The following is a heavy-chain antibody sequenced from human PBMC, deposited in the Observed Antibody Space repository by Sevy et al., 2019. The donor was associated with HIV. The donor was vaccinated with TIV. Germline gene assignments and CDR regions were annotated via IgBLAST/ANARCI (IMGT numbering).Heavy chain of an antibody. CDR2: ISGISTYT. D-gene: IGHD2-15*01. CDR3: ARRSSSWDYFDY. CDR1: GFTFSDYY. Sequence: GGSLRLSCAASGFTFSDYYMSWIRQSPGKGLEWVSLISGISTYTNYADSMKGRFTISRDNAKNSLYLQMNSLRAEDTAVYYCARRSSSWDYFDYWGQGTLVTVSS. J-gene: IGHJ4*02. V-gene: IGHV3-11*06.